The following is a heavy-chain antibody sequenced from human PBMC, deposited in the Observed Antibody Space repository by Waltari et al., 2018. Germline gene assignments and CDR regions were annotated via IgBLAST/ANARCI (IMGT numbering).Heavy chain of an antibody. CDR1: GFTFVASF. D-gene: IGHD4-17*01. CDR3: ARDLMYGEHPLFDR. CDR2: IRSKAYGETT. V-gene: IGHV3-49*04. J-gene: IGHJ5*02. Sequence: DVQLAESGGGLVQPGRALRLSCTTSGFTFVASFKNRVGQAPGQGLEWVGFIRSKAYGETTDYAASVRGRFTISRDDSKSIAYLQMNSLKTEDTAIYFCARDLMYGEHPLFDRWGQGTLVTVSS.